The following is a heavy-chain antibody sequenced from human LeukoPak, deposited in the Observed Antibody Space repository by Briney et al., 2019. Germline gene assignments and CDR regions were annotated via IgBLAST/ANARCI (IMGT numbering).Heavy chain of an antibody. V-gene: IGHV3-48*02. Sequence: PGGSLRLSCAASGFTFSSYGMNWVRQAPGKGLEWVSYISSSSSRTEYADSVKGRFTISRDNAKNSLYLQMNSLRDEDSAVYFCARIGGGEDIVLIDWGQGTLVTVSS. CDR2: ISSSSSRT. CDR1: GFTFSSYG. J-gene: IGHJ4*02. D-gene: IGHD2-8*02. CDR3: ARIGGGEDIVLID.